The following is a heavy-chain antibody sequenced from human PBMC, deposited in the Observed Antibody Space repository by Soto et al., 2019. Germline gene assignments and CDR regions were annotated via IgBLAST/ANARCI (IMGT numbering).Heavy chain of an antibody. D-gene: IGHD2-21*01. CDR3: ARDLDCGGDCYSGPLDY. CDR2: IWYDGSNK. V-gene: IGHV3-33*01. Sequence: GGSLRLSCAASGFTFSSYGMHWVRQAPGKGLEWVAVIWYDGSNKYYADSVKGRFTISRDNSKNTLYLQMNSLRAEDTSVYYFARDLDCGGDCYSGPLDYWGQGTLVTVSS. CDR1: GFTFSSYG. J-gene: IGHJ4*02.